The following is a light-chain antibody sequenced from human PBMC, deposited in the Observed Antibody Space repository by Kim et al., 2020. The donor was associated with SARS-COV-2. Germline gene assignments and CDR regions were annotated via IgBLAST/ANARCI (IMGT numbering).Light chain of an antibody. Sequence: EIVLTQSPGTLSLSPGERATLSCRASQSVSSSYLAWYQQKPGQAPRLLIYGASSRATDIPDRFSGSGSGTDFTLTISRLEPEDFAVYYWQQYGSSHTFGQGTKLE. V-gene: IGKV3-20*01. CDR3: QQYGSSHT. J-gene: IGKJ2*01. CDR1: QSVSSSY. CDR2: GAS.